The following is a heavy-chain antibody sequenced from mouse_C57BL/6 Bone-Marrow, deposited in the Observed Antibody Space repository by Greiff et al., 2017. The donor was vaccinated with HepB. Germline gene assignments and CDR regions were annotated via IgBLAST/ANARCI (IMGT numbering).Heavy chain of an antibody. Sequence: VQLQQSGPGLVQPSQSLSITCTVSGFSLTSYGVHWVRQSPGKGLEWLGVIWSGGSTDSNAAFISRLSISKDNSKSQVFFKMNSLQADDTAIYYCARNGATTVVAYYAMDYWGQGTSVTVSS. D-gene: IGHD1-1*01. V-gene: IGHV2-2*01. CDR3: ARNGATTVVAYYAMDY. CDR2: IWSGGST. J-gene: IGHJ4*01. CDR1: GFSLTSYG.